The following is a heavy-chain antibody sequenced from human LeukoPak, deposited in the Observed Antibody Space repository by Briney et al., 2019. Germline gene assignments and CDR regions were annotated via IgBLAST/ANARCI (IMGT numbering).Heavy chain of an antibody. J-gene: IGHJ4*02. Sequence: GGSLRLSCAASGFTFNSYAMCWVRQAPGKGLEWVSAISGSGDSTYYADSVKGRFTISRDNSKNSLYLQMNSLRAEDTAVYYCAKGVAVADYYFDYWGQGTLLTVSS. CDR3: AKGVAVADYYFDY. CDR1: GFTFNSYA. CDR2: ISGSGDST. V-gene: IGHV3-23*01. D-gene: IGHD6-19*01.